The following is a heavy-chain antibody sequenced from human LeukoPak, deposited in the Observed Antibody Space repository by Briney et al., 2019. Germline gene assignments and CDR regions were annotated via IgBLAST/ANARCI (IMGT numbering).Heavy chain of an antibody. V-gene: IGHV4-59*08. CDR3: ASGGSSWYFGWFDP. CDR2: VYYSGST. D-gene: IGHD6-13*01. Sequence: SETLSLTCTVSGGSISSYYWSWIRQPPWKGLEWIGYVYYSGSTNYNPSLKSRVTISVDTSKNQFSLKLSSVTAADTAVYYCASGGSSWYFGWFDPWGQGTLVTVSS. J-gene: IGHJ5*02. CDR1: GGSISSYY.